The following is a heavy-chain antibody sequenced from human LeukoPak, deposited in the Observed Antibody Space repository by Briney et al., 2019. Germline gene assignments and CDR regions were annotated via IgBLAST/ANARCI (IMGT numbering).Heavy chain of an antibody. Sequence: PSETLSLTCTVSGGSISGYYWSWIRRPPGKGLEWIGYISYSGSTNYNPSLKSRVSISIDTSKNQFSLNLNSLTAADTAVYYCARHGSGWSFDYWGQGTLITASS. CDR2: ISYSGST. CDR3: ARHGSGWSFDY. D-gene: IGHD6-19*01. J-gene: IGHJ4*02. V-gene: IGHV4-59*08. CDR1: GGSISGYY.